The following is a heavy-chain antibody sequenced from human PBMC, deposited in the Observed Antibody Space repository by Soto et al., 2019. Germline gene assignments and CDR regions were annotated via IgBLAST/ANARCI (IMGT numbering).Heavy chain of an antibody. CDR3: ARGLITGSHYSGGWYYFDS. J-gene: IGHJ4*02. V-gene: IGHV4-34*01. CDR2: INHSGSA. Sequence: SETLSLTCAVYGESFSGYIWTWIRQTPGKGLQWIGQINHSGSASYNPSLKSRVTISVHASNSQFSLELSSVTAADTAVYYCARGLITGSHYSGGWYYFDSWGQGTQVTVSS. CDR1: GESFSGYI. D-gene: IGHD6-19*01.